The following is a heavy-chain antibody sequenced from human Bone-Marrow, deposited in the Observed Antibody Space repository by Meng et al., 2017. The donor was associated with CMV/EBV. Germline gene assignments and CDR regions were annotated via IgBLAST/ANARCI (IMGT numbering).Heavy chain of an antibody. J-gene: IGHJ5*02. V-gene: IGHV1-2*02. Sequence: QVQLVQSGAEVKKPGASVKVSCKASGGTFSSYAISWVRQAPGQGLEWMGWINPNSGGTNYAQKFQGRVTMTRDTSISTAYMELSRLRSDDTAVYYCARGLQLGWFDPWGQGTLVTVSS. CDR1: GGTFSSYA. CDR2: INPNSGGT. D-gene: IGHD4-11*01. CDR3: ARGLQLGWFDP.